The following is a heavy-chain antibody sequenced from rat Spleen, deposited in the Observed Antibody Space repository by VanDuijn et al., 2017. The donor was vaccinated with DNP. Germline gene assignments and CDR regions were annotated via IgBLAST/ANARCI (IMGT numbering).Heavy chain of an antibody. CDR1: GFTFSSYW. D-gene: IGHD1-5*01. CDR3: ARHRTISPYYYAMDA. Sequence: EVQLVETGGGLVQPGRSLKLSCVASGFTFSSYWMYWIRQAPGKGLEWVASITNTGDSTYYSDSVKGRFTISRDNAKTTLYLQMDSLRSEDTVTYYCARHRTISPYYYAMDAWGQGASVTVSS. J-gene: IGHJ4*01. CDR2: ITNTGDST. V-gene: IGHV5-31*01.